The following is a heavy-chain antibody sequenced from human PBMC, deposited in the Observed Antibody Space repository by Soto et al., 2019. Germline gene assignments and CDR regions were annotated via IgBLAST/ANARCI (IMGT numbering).Heavy chain of an antibody. J-gene: IGHJ4*02. Sequence: PWWSLGLCSAACGVTVRIFVVDVVFQSPGKGLEWVAVIWNGRNSEDYADSVKGRFTISRDNSRNTLYLQMNSLRAEDTAMYYCVTERRNYEFDYWGQGILVTVSS. V-gene: IGHV3-33*01. CDR2: IWNGRNSE. CDR1: GVTVRIFV. CDR3: VTERRNYEFDY. D-gene: IGHD1-7*01.